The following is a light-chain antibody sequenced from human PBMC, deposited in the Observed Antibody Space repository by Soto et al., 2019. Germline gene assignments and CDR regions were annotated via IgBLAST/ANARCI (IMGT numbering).Light chain of an antibody. CDR1: QSVDGY. Sequence: EVVMTQSPGTLSVSLGESATLSCSASQSVDGYLAWYQQKPGQAPRLLIYGASTRATGVTARFRGGGSGTEFTLTISSLQSEDSAVYYCQQYHKWPPITFGQGTRLE. CDR3: QQYHKWPPIT. J-gene: IGKJ5*01. V-gene: IGKV3-15*01. CDR2: GAS.